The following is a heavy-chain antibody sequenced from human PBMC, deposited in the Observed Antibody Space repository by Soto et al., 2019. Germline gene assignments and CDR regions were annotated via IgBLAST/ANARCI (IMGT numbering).Heavy chain of an antibody. J-gene: IGHJ6*01. CDR2: INHSGST. V-gene: IGHV4-34*01. Sequence: QGQLQQWGAGLLKPSETLSLTCAVYVGSFSDHYWTWIRQPPGKGLEWIGEINHSGSTNYNPSLKSRVTISVDTSKNQFSLKLTSVTAADTAVYYCAREKLDYYGSGARYGMDVW. D-gene: IGHD3-10*01. CDR1: VGSFSDHY. CDR3: AREKLDYYGSGARYGMDV.